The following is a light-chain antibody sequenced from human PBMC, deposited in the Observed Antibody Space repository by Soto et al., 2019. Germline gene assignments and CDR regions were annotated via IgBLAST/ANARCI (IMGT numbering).Light chain of an antibody. V-gene: IGLV2-14*01. CDR1: SSDVGGYNY. CDR3: SSFPSSSSVV. CDR2: DVS. Sequence: QSVLTQPASVSGSPGQSITISCTGTSSDVGGYNYVSWYQQHPGKAPKLMIYDVSNRPSGVSSRFSGSKSGNTASLTISGLQAEDEADFYCSSFPSSSSVVFGGGTKLTVL. J-gene: IGLJ2*01.